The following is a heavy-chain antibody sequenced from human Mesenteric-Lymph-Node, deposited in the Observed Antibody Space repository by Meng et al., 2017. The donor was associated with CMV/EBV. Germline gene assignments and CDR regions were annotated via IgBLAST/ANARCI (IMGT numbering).Heavy chain of an antibody. V-gene: IGHV3-23*01. J-gene: IGHJ6*02. Sequence: GGSLRLSCAASGFTFSTYAMSWVRQAPGKGLEWVSSINNNGDSTYYADSVKGRFSISRDNSKNTLYLQMNSLRAEDTAVYYCARERVETPYYYGMDVWGQGTTVTVSS. CDR2: INNNGDST. CDR3: ARERVETPYYYGMDV. D-gene: IGHD3-3*01. CDR1: GFTFSTYA.